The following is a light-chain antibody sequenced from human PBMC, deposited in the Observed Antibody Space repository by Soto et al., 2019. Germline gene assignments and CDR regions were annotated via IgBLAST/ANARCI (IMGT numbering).Light chain of an antibody. Sequence: SVLTQPASVSGAPGQRVTLSCPGSSSNIGAGYDVHWYQQLPGTAPKLLIYGNSNRPSGVPDRFSGSKSGTSASLAITGLHAEDEDDYYCQSSDSSFYVFGTGTKVTV. CDR3: QSSDSSFYV. J-gene: IGLJ1*01. V-gene: IGLV1-40*01. CDR1: SSNIGAGYD. CDR2: GNS.